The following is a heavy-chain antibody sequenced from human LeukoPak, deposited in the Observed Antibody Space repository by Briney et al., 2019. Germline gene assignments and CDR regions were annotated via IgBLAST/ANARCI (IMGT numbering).Heavy chain of an antibody. CDR2: ISWNSGSI. CDR3: AKDKGPLWFGEYDAFDI. J-gene: IGHJ3*02. D-gene: IGHD3-10*01. V-gene: IGHV3-9*01. Sequence: GGSLRLSCAASGFTFDDYAMHWVRQAPGKGLEWVSGISWNSGSIGYADSVKGRFTISRDNAKNSLYLQMNSLRAEDTALYYCAKDKGPLWFGEYDAFDIWGQGTMVTVSS. CDR1: GFTFDDYA.